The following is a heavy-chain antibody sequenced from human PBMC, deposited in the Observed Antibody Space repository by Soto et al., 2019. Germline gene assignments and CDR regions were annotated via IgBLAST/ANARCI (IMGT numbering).Heavy chain of an antibody. CDR1: GGSISSGGYS. J-gene: IGHJ4*02. Sequence: SETLSLTCAVSGGSISSGGYSWSWIRQPPGKGLEWIGYIYHSGSTYYNPSLKSRVTISVDRSKNQFSLKLSSVTAADTAVYYCARAYDYVWGGYPVPGDHYFDYWGQGTLVTVSS. V-gene: IGHV4-30-2*01. CDR3: ARAYDYVWGGYPVPGDHYFDY. D-gene: IGHD3-16*02. CDR2: IYHSGST.